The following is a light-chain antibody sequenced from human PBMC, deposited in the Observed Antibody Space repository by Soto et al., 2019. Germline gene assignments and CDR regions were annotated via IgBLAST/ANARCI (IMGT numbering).Light chain of an antibody. CDR3: SSYTRSSTMV. Sequence: QSVLTQPASVSGSPGQSITISCTGTSSDVGGYNYVSWYQQHPGKAPKLMIYEVSNRPSGVSNRFSGSKSGNTASLTISGLQAEDEADYYCSSYTRSSTMVFGGGTKLTGL. CDR2: EVS. J-gene: IGLJ2*01. V-gene: IGLV2-14*01. CDR1: SSDVGGYNY.